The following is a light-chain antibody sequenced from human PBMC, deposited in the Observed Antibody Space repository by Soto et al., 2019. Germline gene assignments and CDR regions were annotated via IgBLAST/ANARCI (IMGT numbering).Light chain of an antibody. J-gene: IGKJ5*01. CDR3: QQYGSSPRIT. CDR2: GAS. CDR1: RSVSSSY. Sequence: EIVLMQSPGTLSLSPGERATLSCRASRSVSSSYLAWYQQKPGQAPRLLIYGASSRATGIPDRFSGSGSGTDFTLTISRLEPEDFAVYYCQQYGSSPRITFGQGTRLEIK. V-gene: IGKV3-20*01.